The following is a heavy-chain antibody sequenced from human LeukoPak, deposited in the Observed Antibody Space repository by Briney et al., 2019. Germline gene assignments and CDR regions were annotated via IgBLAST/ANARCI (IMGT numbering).Heavy chain of an antibody. D-gene: IGHD6-19*01. CDR1: GFTFSSYS. J-gene: IGHJ4*02. CDR3: TKDRAPAVAGIRGLDY. V-gene: IGHV3-21*01. Sequence: GGSLRLSCAASGFTFSSYSMNWVRQAPGKGLEWVSSISSSSSYIYYADSVKGRFTISRDNAKNSLYLQMNSLRAEDTAVYYCTKDRAPAVAGIRGLDYWGQGTLVTVSS. CDR2: ISSSSSYI.